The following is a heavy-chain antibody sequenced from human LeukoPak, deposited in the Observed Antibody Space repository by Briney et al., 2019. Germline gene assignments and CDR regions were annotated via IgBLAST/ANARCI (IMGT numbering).Heavy chain of an antibody. Sequence: PGGSLRLSCAASGFTFSSYSMNWVRQAPGKGLEWVSYISSSSSTIYYADSVKGRFTISRDNAKNSLYLQMNSLRAEDTAVYYCARDRQKLGLNQDFDYWGQGTLVTVSS. CDR3: ARDRQKLGLNQDFDY. CDR2: ISSSSSTI. D-gene: IGHD7-27*01. J-gene: IGHJ4*02. CDR1: GFTFSSYS. V-gene: IGHV3-48*01.